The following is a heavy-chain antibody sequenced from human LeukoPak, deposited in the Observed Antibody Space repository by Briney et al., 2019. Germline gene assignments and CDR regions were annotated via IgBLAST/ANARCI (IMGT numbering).Heavy chain of an antibody. CDR3: ARSWWGYSYGFDY. CDR1: GDSVSSTNYY. J-gene: IGHJ4*02. V-gene: IGHV4-39*07. Sequence: SETLSLTCVVSGDSVSSTNYYWGWIRQPPGKGLEWIGTTHYSGNTYYNPSLKSRATISLDTSKNQFSLRLNSVTAADTAVYYCARSWWGYSYGFDYWGQGTLVTVSS. D-gene: IGHD5-18*01. CDR2: THYSGNT.